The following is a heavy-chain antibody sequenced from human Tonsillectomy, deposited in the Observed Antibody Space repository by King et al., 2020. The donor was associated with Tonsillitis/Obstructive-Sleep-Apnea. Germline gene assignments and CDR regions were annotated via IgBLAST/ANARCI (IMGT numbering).Heavy chain of an antibody. CDR3: ARTQYHYGFIDY. CDR2: IWYDGSNK. Sequence: VQLVESGGGVVPPGRSLRLSCAASAFPFSSYGMPWVRQAPGKGPEWVAVIWYDGSNKYYADSVKGRFTISSDNPQNTLYLQMNSLRAEDTAVYYCARTQYHYGFIDYWGQGTLVTVSS. D-gene: IGHD2-2*01. CDR1: AFPFSSYG. J-gene: IGHJ4*02. V-gene: IGHV3-33*01.